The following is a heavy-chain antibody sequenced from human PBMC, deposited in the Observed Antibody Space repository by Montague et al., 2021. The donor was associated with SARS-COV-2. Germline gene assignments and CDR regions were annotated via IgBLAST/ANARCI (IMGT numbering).Heavy chain of an antibody. D-gene: IGHD4-17*01. V-gene: IGHV4-61*01. J-gene: IGHJ4*02. CDR3: ARENTVTTFGGPYYIDS. Sequence: SETRSLTCSVSGGSITDRTYYWSWIRQPPGKGLEWIGYIYDSGSTNYNPSLKSRVTISVDTSKNQFSLKLSSVTAADTAVYYCARENTVTTFGGPYYIDSWGQGTLVTVSA. CDR1: GGSITDRTYY. CDR2: IYDSGST.